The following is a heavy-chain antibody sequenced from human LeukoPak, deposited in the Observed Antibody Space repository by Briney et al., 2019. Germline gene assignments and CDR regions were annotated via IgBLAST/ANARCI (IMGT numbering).Heavy chain of an antibody. D-gene: IGHD3-22*01. V-gene: IGHV1-18*01. CDR2: ISAYSGNT. CDR3: ARDHVTYYYDSSGYLFDY. Sequence: ASVKVSCKASGYTFTSYGISWVRQAPGQGLEWMGWISAYSGNTNYAQKLQGRVTMTTDTSTSTAYMELRSLRSDDTAVYYCARDHVTYYYDSSGYLFDYWGQGTLVTVSS. CDR1: GYTFTSYG. J-gene: IGHJ4*02.